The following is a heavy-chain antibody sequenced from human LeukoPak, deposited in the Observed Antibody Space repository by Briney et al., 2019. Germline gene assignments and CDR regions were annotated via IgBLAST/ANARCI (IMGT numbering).Heavy chain of an antibody. CDR1: GFTFSSYL. V-gene: IGHV3-7*01. D-gene: IGHD3-3*01. Sequence: GGSLRVSCAASGFTFSSYLMCWVREAPGEWLGCGAKIKQVRREEYYLASVKGRFTSSRDKDKNSMYLQMNSLRAEDTAVYYCASQSTGGFFEDYWGQGTLVTVSS. J-gene: IGHJ4*02. CDR2: IKQVRREE. CDR3: ASQSTGGFFEDY.